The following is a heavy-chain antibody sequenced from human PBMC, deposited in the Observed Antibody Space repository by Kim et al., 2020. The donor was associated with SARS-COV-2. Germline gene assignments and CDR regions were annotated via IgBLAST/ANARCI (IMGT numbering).Heavy chain of an antibody. D-gene: IGHD3-22*01. CDR1: GFTFSSYG. Sequence: GGSLRLSCAASGFTFSSYGMHWVRQAPGKGLEWVAVIWYDGSNKYYADSVKGRFTISRDNSKNTLYLQMNSLRAEDTAVYYCAKDRGITMIVVDYGWFDPWGQGTLVTVSS. V-gene: IGHV3-33*06. J-gene: IGHJ5*02. CDR2: IWYDGSNK. CDR3: AKDRGITMIVVDYGWFDP.